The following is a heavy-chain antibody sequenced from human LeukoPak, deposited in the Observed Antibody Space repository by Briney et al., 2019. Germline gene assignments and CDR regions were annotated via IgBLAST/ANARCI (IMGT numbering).Heavy chain of an antibody. V-gene: IGHV3-11*01. CDR2: ISSSGSTI. CDR1: GFKFSDYY. D-gene: IGHD1-1*01. CDR3: ARDLAERRNS. J-gene: IGHJ4*02. Sequence: PGGSLRLSCVGSGFKFSDYYMNWIRQAPGKGLEWVSYISSSGSTIYYADSMKGRFTISRDNARNSLFSQMSSLRAEDTAVYFCARDLAERRNSWGQGTLVTVSS.